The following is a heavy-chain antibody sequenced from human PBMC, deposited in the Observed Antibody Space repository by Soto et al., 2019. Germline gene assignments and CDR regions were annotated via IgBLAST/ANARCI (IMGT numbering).Heavy chain of an antibody. CDR3: AKDRYYYDSSGYF. CDR1: GFTFSSYA. V-gene: IGHV3-23*01. D-gene: IGHD3-22*01. Sequence: GSLRLSCAASGFTFSSYAMSWVRQAPGKGLEWVSAISGSGGSTYYADSVKGRFTIFRDNSKNTLYLQMNSLRAEDTAVYYCAKDRYYYDSSGYFWGQGTLVTVSS. CDR2: ISGSGGST. J-gene: IGHJ4*02.